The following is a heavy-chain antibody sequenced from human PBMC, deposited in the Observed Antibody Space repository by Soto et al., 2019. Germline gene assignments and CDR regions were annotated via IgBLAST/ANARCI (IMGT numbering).Heavy chain of an antibody. J-gene: IGHJ4*02. CDR1: GFTFSSYA. CDR2: ISYDGSNK. Sequence: QVQLVESGGGVVQPGRSLRLSCAASGFTFSSYAMHWVRQAPGKGLEWVAVISYDGSNKYYADSVKGRFTISRDNSKNTLYLQMNSLRAEDTAVYYCAVDLGVDWGQGTLGTVSS. CDR3: AVDLGVD. V-gene: IGHV3-30-3*01. D-gene: IGHD3-16*01.